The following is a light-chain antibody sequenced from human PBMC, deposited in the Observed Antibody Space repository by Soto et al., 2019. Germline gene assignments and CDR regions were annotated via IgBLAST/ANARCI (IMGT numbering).Light chain of an antibody. J-gene: IGKJ1*01. CDR2: AAS. Sequence: DIQMTQSPSSLSASVGDRVTITCRASEGIRHYLAWYQQKPGKVPKLLIYAASNLQSGVPSRFRGGGSGTEFTLTISSLQPEDVATYYCQNFDSAPQTFGQGTKVEIK. V-gene: IGKV1-27*01. CDR1: EGIRHY. CDR3: QNFDSAPQT.